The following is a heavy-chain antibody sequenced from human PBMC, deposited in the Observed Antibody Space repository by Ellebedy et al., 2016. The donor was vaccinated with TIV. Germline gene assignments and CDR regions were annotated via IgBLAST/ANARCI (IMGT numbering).Heavy chain of an antibody. CDR1: GFTFGDYA. V-gene: IGHV3-49*03. J-gene: IGHJ4*02. D-gene: IGHD5-24*01. Sequence: GGSLRLSCTASGFTFGDYAMSWFRQAPGKGLEWVGFIRSRAFGGTTDYAASVKGRFTVSRDDSKSIAYLQMNSLKTEDTAVYYCTRGRLEMATTFDYWGQGTLVTVSS. CDR3: TRGRLEMATTFDY. CDR2: IRSRAFGGTT.